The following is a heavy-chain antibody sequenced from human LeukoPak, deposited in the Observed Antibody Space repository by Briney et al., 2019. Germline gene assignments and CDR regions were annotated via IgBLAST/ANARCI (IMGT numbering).Heavy chain of an antibody. CDR3: ARVRLNAFDI. CDR2: INPNGGAT. Sequence: GASVKVSFKASEYTFIGYYMHWVRQAHGQGPEWMGWINPNGGATNYAQKFQGRVTMTRDTSISAAYMELSRLRSDDTAVYYCARVRLNAFDIWGRGTMVIVSS. V-gene: IGHV1-2*02. D-gene: IGHD3-16*01. CDR1: EYTFIGYY. J-gene: IGHJ3*02.